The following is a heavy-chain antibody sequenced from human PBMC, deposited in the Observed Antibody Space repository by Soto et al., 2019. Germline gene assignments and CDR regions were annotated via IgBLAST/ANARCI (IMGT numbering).Heavy chain of an antibody. J-gene: IGHJ3*02. Sequence: EVQLLESGGGLVQPGGSLRLSCVASGFTFSSYAMSWVRQAPGKGLEWVSAISGSGGSTYYADSVKGRFTISRDNSKNTLYLQMNSLRAEDTAVYYCAKDTDSQLRSVDAFDIWGQGTMVTVSS. CDR1: GFTFSSYA. D-gene: IGHD3-10*02. V-gene: IGHV3-23*01. CDR2: ISGSGGST. CDR3: AKDTDSQLRSVDAFDI.